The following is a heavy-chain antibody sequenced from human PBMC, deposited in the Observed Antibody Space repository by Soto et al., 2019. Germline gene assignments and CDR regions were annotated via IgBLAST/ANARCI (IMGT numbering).Heavy chain of an antibody. CDR2: IYYSGST. D-gene: IGHD3-10*01. V-gene: IGHV4-61*05. CDR1: GGSISSRSYY. J-gene: IGHJ4*02. Sequence: AETLTLTCTVSGGSISSRSYYWSWIRHPPGKELECIVYIYYSGSTNYNPSLKSRVTISVDTSKSQFSLRLSSVTAADTAVYFCARLYKGYQGSRTYYLFDYWGQGTQVTVSS. CDR3: ARLYKGYQGSRTYYLFDY.